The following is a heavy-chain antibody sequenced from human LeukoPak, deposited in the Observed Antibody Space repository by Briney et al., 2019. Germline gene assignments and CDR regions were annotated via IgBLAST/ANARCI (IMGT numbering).Heavy chain of an antibody. D-gene: IGHD3-22*01. V-gene: IGHV1-2*02. J-gene: IGHJ3*02. Sequence: ASVKVSCKASGYTFTGYYMHWVRQAPGQGLEWMGWINPNSGGTNYAQKFQGRVTMTRDASISTAYMELSRLRSDDMAVYYCARARRGGYDSSGYYPVGAFDIWGQGTMVTVSS. CDR3: ARARRGGYDSSGYYPVGAFDI. CDR1: GYTFTGYY. CDR2: INPNSGGT.